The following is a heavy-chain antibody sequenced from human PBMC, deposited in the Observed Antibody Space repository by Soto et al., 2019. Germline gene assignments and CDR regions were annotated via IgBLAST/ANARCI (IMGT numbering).Heavy chain of an antibody. V-gene: IGHV4-34*02. Sequence: QVQLQQWGAGQLKPSETLSLTCAVHGESFSGYGGPFSGYYWCWIRQTPGKGLEWIGEINHRAGATYKPSLKSRVSISVDTAKNQSSLNLNSVAAADTAVYYCARGQRRGGSSGWSLWGQGTLVTVSS. CDR1: GESFSGYGGPFSGYY. J-gene: IGHJ4*02. CDR2: INHRAGA. D-gene: IGHD6-19*01. CDR3: ARGQRRGGSSGWSL.